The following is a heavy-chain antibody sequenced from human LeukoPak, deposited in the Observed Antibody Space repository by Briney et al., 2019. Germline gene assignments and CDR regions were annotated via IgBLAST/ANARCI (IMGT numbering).Heavy chain of an antibody. Sequence: GGSLRLSCSASGFTFSSHWMSWVRQAPGRGLEWVANINQHASETHYVDSVKGRFTISRDNAKNSLYLQMNSLRAEDTAVYYCARVPTYTGSYYNYWGQGTLVTVSS. D-gene: IGHD1-26*01. CDR2: INQHASET. CDR3: ARVPTYTGSYYNY. J-gene: IGHJ4*02. V-gene: IGHV3-7*01. CDR1: GFTFSSHW.